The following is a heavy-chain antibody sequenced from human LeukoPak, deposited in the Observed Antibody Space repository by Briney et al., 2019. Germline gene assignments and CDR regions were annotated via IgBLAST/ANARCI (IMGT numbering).Heavy chain of an antibody. CDR2: ISYTGRT. J-gene: IGHJ4*02. D-gene: IGHD6-6*01. V-gene: IGHV4-59*08. CDR3: ARHFAYSSSSYFDY. Sequence: SETLTLTCTVSGVSVTSYYWSWIWQPPGKGLEWIGYISYTGRTNYNPSLKSRVTMFEDKSKNQFSLRLYSVTVADTAVYYCARHFAYSSSSYFDYWGQGSLVTVSS. CDR1: GVSVTSYY.